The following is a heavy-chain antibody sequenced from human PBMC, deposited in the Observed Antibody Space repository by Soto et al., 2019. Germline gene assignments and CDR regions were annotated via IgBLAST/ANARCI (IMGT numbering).Heavy chain of an antibody. CDR3: GRIAAAGTEYYYYGMDV. J-gene: IGHJ6*02. V-gene: IGHV3-9*01. D-gene: IGHD6-13*01. CDR1: GFTFDDYA. CDR2: ISWNSGSI. Sequence: GGSLRLSCAASGFTFDDYAMHWVRQAPGKCLEWVSGISWNSGSIGYADSVKGRFTISRDNAKNSLYLQMNSLRAEDTALYYCGRIAAAGTEYYYYGMDVWGQGXTVTVYS.